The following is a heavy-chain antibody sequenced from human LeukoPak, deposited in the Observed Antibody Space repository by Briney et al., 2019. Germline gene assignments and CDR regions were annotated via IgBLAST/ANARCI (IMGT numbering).Heavy chain of an antibody. V-gene: IGHV3-48*02. J-gene: IGHJ3*02. D-gene: IGHD3-10*01. CDR3: ARDRAWAFDI. CDR1: GFTFSSYW. CDR2: INAGGGTV. Sequence: GGSLRLSCAASGFTFSSYWMSWVRQAPGKGLEWISYINAGGGTVYSDSVKGRFSISRDNAENSLYLQMNSLRDEDTAVYYCARDRAWAFDIWGRGTMVTVSS.